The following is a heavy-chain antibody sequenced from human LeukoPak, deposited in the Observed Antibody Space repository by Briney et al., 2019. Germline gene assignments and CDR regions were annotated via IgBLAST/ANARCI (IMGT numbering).Heavy chain of an antibody. V-gene: IGHV4-34*01. CDR1: GGSISSGGYS. D-gene: IGHD4-11*01. CDR2: INHSGST. CDR3: ASGRNSNYTGLGDY. J-gene: IGHJ4*02. Sequence: PSETLSLTCAVSGGSISSGGYSWSWIRQPPGKGLEWIGEINHSGSTNYNPSLKSRVTISVDTSKNQFSLKLSSVTAADTAVYYCASGRNSNYTGLGDYWGQGTLVTVSS.